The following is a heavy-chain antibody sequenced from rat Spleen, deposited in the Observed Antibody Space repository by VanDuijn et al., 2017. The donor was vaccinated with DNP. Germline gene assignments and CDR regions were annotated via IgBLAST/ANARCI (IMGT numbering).Heavy chain of an antibody. J-gene: IGHJ1*01. CDR3: ARGSTSIYWYFDF. Sequence: EVQLVESGGGLVQPGRSLKLSCAASGFTFSNYGMAWVRQAPTKGLEWVAASSPSGIRTYYPDSVNGRFTISRDYATSSLYLQMNSLKSEDTATYYCARGSTSIYWYFDFWGPGTMVTVSS. V-gene: IGHV5S13*01. D-gene: IGHD3-1*01. CDR2: SSPSGIRT. CDR1: GFTFSNYG.